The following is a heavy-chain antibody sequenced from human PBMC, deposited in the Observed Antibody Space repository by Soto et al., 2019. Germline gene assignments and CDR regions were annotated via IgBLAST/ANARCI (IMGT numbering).Heavy chain of an antibody. J-gene: IGHJ6*02. CDR3: HSDDGYEVDV. V-gene: IGHV4-59*01. Sequence: QMQLQESGPGLVKPSETLSLTCSVSGSSISHNYWSWIRLPPGGGLEWIGFIDYSGRTKYNPSFTSRITMSVDTSKNQFSLKLDLVTAADTALYYCHSDDGYEVDVWGQGTTVIVSS. D-gene: IGHD1-26*01. CDR2: IDYSGRT. CDR1: GSSISHNY.